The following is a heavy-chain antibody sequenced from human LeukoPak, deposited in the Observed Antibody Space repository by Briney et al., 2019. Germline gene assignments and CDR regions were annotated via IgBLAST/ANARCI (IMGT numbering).Heavy chain of an antibody. V-gene: IGHV4-30-4*01. CDR2: IYYSGST. D-gene: IGHD3-9*01. CDR1: GGSISSGDYY. CDR3: ARDSAYYDILTGYPMGGMDV. J-gene: IGHJ6*02. Sequence: PSETLSLTCTVSGGSISSGDYYWSWIRQPPGKGLEWIGYIYYSGSTYYNPSLKRRVTISVDTSKNQFPLKLSSVTAADTAVYYCARDSAYYDILTGYPMGGMDVWGQGTTVTVSS.